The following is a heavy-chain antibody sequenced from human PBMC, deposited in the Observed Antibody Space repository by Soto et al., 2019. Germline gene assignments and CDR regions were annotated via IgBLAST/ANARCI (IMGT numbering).Heavy chain of an antibody. V-gene: IGHV5-51*01. Sequence: GESLKISCEASGYKFTAYWIGWVRQMPGKGLEWMGIIYPGDSETRYSPSFQGKVTISVDKSNSTAYLQWNSLEASDTAIYYCARHIGVAVAGTRWYFDLWGRGTLVTVSS. CDR3: ARHIGVAVAGTRWYFDL. J-gene: IGHJ2*01. CDR2: IYPGDSET. CDR1: GYKFTAYW. D-gene: IGHD6-19*01.